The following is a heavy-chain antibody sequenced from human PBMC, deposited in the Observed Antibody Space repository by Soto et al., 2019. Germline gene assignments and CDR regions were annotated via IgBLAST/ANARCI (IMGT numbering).Heavy chain of an antibody. J-gene: IGHJ4*02. Sequence: SETLSLTCAVYGGSFSGYYWSWIRQPPGKGLEWIGEINHSGSTNYNPSLKSRVTVSVDTSKNQFSLKLSSVTAADTAVYYCARRGYSYGEFDYWGQGTLVTVSS. CDR1: GGSFSGYY. CDR2: INHSGST. CDR3: ARRGYSYGEFDY. V-gene: IGHV4-34*01. D-gene: IGHD5-18*01.